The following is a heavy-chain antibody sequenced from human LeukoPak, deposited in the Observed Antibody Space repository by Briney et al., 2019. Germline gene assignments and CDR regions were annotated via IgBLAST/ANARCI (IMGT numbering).Heavy chain of an antibody. D-gene: IGHD2-21*02. CDR2: INLSGST. V-gene: IGHV4-34*01. Sequence: SETLSLTCAVYGGSFSGYYWSWIRQPPGKGLEWIGEINLSGSTNYNPSLKSRVTISVDTSKNQFSLKLSSVTAADTAVYYCARGRKVVTSKMGMDVWGQGTTVTVSS. J-gene: IGHJ6*02. CDR1: GGSFSGYY. CDR3: ARGRKVVTSKMGMDV.